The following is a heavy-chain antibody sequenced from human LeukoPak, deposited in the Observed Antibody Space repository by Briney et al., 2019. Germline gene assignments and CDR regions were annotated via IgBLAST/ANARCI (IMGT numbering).Heavy chain of an antibody. CDR3: ARSYIWKRGGAFDI. D-gene: IGHD1-20*01. V-gene: IGHV4-34*01. J-gene: IGHJ3*02. Sequence: SETLSLTCAVYGGSFRGYYWSWIRQPPGKGLEWIGEINHSGSTNYNPSLKSRVTISVDTSKNQFSLKLSSVTAADTALYYCARSYIWKRGGAFDIWGQGTMVTVSS. CDR2: INHSGST. CDR1: GGSFRGYY.